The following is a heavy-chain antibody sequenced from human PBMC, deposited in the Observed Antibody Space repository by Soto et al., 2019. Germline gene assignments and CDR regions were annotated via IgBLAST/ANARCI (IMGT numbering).Heavy chain of an antibody. CDR3: AKDGGHSSGWSFDY. V-gene: IGHV3-7*01. D-gene: IGHD6-19*01. Sequence: PGGSLRLSCAASGFTFSSYWMSWVRQAPGKGLEWVANIKQDGSEKYYVDSVKGRFTISRDNAKNSLYLQMNSLRAEDTAVYYCAKDGGHSSGWSFDYWGQGTLVTVSS. CDR2: IKQDGSEK. J-gene: IGHJ4*02. CDR1: GFTFSSYW.